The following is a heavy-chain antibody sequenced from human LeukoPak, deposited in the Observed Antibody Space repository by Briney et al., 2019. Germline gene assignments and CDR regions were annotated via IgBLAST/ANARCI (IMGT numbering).Heavy chain of an antibody. Sequence: SETLSLTCTVSGGSLRNYYWSWIRQPPGKGLEWIGYIYYSGSTNYNPSLRGRVTISVDTSKNQFSLKLSSVTAADTAVYYCATLMSPFDYWGQGTLVTVSS. CDR1: GGSLRNYY. CDR3: ATLMSPFDY. V-gene: IGHV4-59*01. CDR2: IYYSGST. J-gene: IGHJ4*02.